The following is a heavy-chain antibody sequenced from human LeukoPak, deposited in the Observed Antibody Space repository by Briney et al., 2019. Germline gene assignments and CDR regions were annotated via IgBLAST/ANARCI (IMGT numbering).Heavy chain of an antibody. J-gene: IGHJ5*02. V-gene: IGHV1-18*01. Sequence: ASVKVSCKASGYTFTSYGISWVRQAPGQGLEWMGWISAYNGNTNYAQKLQGRVTMTTDTSTSTAYMELRSLRSEDTAVYYCARGGYSYGKGPNWFDPWGQGTLVTVSS. CDR2: ISAYNGNT. CDR3: ARGGYSYGKGPNWFDP. CDR1: GYTFTSYG. D-gene: IGHD5-18*01.